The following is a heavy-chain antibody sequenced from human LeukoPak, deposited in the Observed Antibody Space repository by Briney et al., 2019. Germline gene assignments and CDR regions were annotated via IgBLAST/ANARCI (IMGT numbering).Heavy chain of an antibody. CDR3: ARDNSVGDIAWWFDP. D-gene: IGHD1-26*01. CDR2: INTSGGST. V-gene: IGHV1-46*01. Sequence: ASVKVSCKASGYSFTSYYIHWVRQAPGQGLEWMGVINTSGGSTSYTQKFQGRVTMTRDMSATTDYMELSSLTSEDTAVYYCARDNSVGDIAWWFDPWGQGTLVTVSS. J-gene: IGHJ5*02. CDR1: GYSFTSYY.